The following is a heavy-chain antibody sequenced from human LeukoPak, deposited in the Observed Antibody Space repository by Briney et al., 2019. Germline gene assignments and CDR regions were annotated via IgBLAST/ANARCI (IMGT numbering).Heavy chain of an antibody. Sequence: SETLSLTCTVSGGSISSYYWSWIRQPPGKGLEWIGEINHSGSTNYNPSLKSRVTISVDTSKNQFSLKLSSVTAADTAVYYCARVSYYDSSGYYGARYYYGMDVWGQGTTVTVSS. J-gene: IGHJ6*02. CDR3: ARVSYYDSSGYYGARYYYGMDV. CDR2: INHSGST. CDR1: GGSISSYY. V-gene: IGHV4-34*01. D-gene: IGHD3-22*01.